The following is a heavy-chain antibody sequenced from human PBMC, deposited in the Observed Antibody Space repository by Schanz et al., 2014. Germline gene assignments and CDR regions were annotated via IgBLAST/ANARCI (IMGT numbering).Heavy chain of an antibody. CDR2: ISGDHRNT. CDR3: ARSRSGFYFDY. V-gene: IGHV3-23*04. D-gene: IGHD1-26*01. Sequence: EVQLVESGGGLVQPGGSLRLSCAASGFTFSTHAMSWVRQAPGKGLEWVSSISGDHRNTFYADSVKGRFTMSRDNAKNSVFLQMNSLRAEDTAVYYCARSRSGFYFDYWGQGTLVTVSS. CDR1: GFTFSTHA. J-gene: IGHJ4*02.